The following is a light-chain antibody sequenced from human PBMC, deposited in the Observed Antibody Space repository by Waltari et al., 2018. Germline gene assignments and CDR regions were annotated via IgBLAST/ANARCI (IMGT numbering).Light chain of an antibody. CDR3: QQYDNYWT. CDR1: QSITNW. J-gene: IGKJ1*01. Sequence: DIQMTQSPSTLSASVGDSVTITCRASQSITNWLAWYQRKPGKAPKLLIYRASNLESGVPSRFSCSGSGTECTLTISSLQPDDFATYYCQQYDNYWTFGQGTKVEIK. V-gene: IGKV1-5*03. CDR2: RAS.